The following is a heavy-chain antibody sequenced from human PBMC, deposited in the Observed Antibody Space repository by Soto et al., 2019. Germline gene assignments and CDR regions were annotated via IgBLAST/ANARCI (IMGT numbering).Heavy chain of an antibody. V-gene: IGHV3-23*01. CDR1: GFTFSDYY. D-gene: IGHD3-22*01. Sequence: GGSLRLSCAASGFTFSDYYIHWIRRAPGKGLEWVSAISGSGGSTYYADSVKGRFTISRDNSKNTLYLQMNSLRAEDTAVYYCAKNYYESSAYYFFDYWGQGTLVTVSS. CDR2: ISGSGGST. J-gene: IGHJ4*02. CDR3: AKNYYESSAYYFFDY.